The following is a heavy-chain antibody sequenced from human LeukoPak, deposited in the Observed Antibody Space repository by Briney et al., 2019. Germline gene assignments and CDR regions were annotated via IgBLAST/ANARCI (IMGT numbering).Heavy chain of an antibody. CDR1: GYTFAGYY. CDR2: INPYSGDT. V-gene: IGHV1-2*02. D-gene: IGHD3-22*01. Sequence: AASVKVSCKASGYTFAGYYIHWVRQAPGQGLEWMGWINPYSGDTAYAQKFQGRVTMTRDTSINTAYMELNRLKFDDTAVYYCARGTMNLDSWGQGTLVTVSS. CDR3: ARGTMNLDS. J-gene: IGHJ4*02.